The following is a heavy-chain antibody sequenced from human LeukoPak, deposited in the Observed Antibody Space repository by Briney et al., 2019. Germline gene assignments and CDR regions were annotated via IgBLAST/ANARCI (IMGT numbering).Heavy chain of an antibody. J-gene: IGHJ4*02. V-gene: IGHV3-9*01. Sequence: GGSLRLSCAASGFTFDDYAMHWVRQAPGKGLEWVSGISWSSGTIGYADSVKGRFTISRDNAKNSLYLQMNSLRAEDTALYYCAKGRAAQGPHSVDYWGQGTLVTVSS. CDR3: AKGRAAQGPHSVDY. CDR1: GFTFDDYA. D-gene: IGHD6-6*01. CDR2: ISWSSGTI.